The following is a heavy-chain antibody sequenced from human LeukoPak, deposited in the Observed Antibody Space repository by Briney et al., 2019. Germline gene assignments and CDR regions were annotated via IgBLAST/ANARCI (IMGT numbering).Heavy chain of an antibody. J-gene: IGHJ4*02. Sequence: GGSLRLSCAVSGITFSSYWMHWVRQDPGRGLLWVSRINTQGTYTNYADSVKGRFTISRDNAKNTLYLQMSSLRADDTAVYYCVIDLGDYNDFWGQGTLVTVSS. D-gene: IGHD2-15*01. CDR3: VIDLGDYNDF. CDR2: INTQGTYT. V-gene: IGHV3-74*01. CDR1: GITFSSYW.